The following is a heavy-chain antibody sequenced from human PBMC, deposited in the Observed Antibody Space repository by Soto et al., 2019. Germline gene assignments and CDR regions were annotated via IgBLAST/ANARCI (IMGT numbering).Heavy chain of an antibody. V-gene: IGHV3-23*01. J-gene: IGHJ5*02. CDR2: ITGSGGST. Sequence: EVQLLESGGVLVQPXGSLRLSCAASGFTFSDYVMSWVRQAPGKGLEWVSSITGSGGSTFYADSVKGRFTISKDNSKNMLYLQMDSLRAEDTAIYYCAXGRGGFDPWGQGTLVTVSS. CDR1: GFTFSDYV. CDR3: AXGRGGFDP.